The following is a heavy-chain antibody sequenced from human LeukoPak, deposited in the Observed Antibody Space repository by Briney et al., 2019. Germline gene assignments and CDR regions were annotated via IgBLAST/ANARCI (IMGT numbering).Heavy chain of an antibody. D-gene: IGHD4-11*01. V-gene: IGHV1-46*01. CDR1: GYTSISYY. CDR3: ARDPYSNYYFDY. CDR2: INPSGGST. J-gene: IGHJ4*02. Sequence: GASVKVSCKASGYTSISYYMHWVRQAPGQGLEWMGIINPSGGSTRYAQKFQGRVTMTRDTSTNTVYMELSSLRSEDTAVYYCARDPYSNYYFDYWGQGTLVTVSS.